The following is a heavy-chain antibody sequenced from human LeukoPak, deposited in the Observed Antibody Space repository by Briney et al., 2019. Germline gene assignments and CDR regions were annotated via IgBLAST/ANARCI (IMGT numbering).Heavy chain of an antibody. V-gene: IGHV3-7*01. CDR1: GFTFSNAW. CDR2: IKEDGSEK. CDR3: ARGGGSGSYYKRELDY. D-gene: IGHD3-10*01. J-gene: IGHJ4*02. Sequence: GGSLRLSCAASGFTFSNAWMSWVRQAPGKGLEWVANIKEDGSEKYYVNSVKGRFTISRDNAKNSLYLQMNSLRAEDTAVYYCARGGGSGSYYKRELDYWGQGTLVTVSS.